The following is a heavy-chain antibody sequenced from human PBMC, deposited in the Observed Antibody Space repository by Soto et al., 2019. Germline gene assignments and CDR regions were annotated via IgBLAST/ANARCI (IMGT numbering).Heavy chain of an antibody. V-gene: IGHV3-30*18. CDR3: AKTTHYYDSSGYYWSQDY. CDR2: ISYDGSNK. Sequence: GGSLRLSCAASGFTFSSYGMHWVRQAPGKGLEWVAVISYDGSNKYYADSVKGRFTISRDNSKNTLYLQMNSLRAEDTAVYYCAKTTHYYDSSGYYWSQDYWGKGTLVAVSS. J-gene: IGHJ4*02. D-gene: IGHD3-22*01. CDR1: GFTFSSYG.